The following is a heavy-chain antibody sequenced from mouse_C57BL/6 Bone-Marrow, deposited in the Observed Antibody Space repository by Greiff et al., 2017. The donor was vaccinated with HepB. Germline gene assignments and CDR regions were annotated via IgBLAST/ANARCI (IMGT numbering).Heavy chain of an antibody. CDR1: GYTFTSYG. V-gene: IGHV1-81*01. Sequence: VQLQQSGAELARPGASVKLSCKASGYTFTSYGISWVKQRTGQGLEWIGEIYPRSGNTYYNEKFKGKATLPADKSSSTAYMELRSLTSEDSAVYFCANYYGSSYGGWGQGTTLTVSS. CDR2: IYPRSGNT. J-gene: IGHJ2*01. CDR3: ANYYGSSYGG. D-gene: IGHD1-1*01.